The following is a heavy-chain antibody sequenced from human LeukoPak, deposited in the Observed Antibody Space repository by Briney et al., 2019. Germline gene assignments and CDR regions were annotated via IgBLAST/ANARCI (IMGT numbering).Heavy chain of an antibody. D-gene: IGHD3-10*01. CDR2: INSDETYT. J-gene: IGHJ3*02. Sequence: PGGSLRLSCAASGFTFSSYWMHWVRQAPGKGLVWVSRINSDETYTSFADSVKGRFTISRDNAKNTLYLQMNSLRAEDTALYHCARGGTAMVRGAFDIWGQGTMVTVSS. CDR1: GFTFSSYW. V-gene: IGHV3-74*01. CDR3: ARGGTAMVRGAFDI.